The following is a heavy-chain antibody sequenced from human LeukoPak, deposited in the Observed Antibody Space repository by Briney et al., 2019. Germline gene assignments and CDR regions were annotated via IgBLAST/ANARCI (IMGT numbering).Heavy chain of an antibody. V-gene: IGHV1-46*01. Sequence: ASVKVCCKAAGYTFTTYDIHWGREAPGQGHERRGIINPSAGSASYAQNFQGRVTMTRDMSTNTVYMELSSLGSEDTAVYYYARESPVTAAGQYCFDHWGQGTRVTVSS. CDR2: INPSAGSA. CDR1: GYTFTTYD. D-gene: IGHD2-2*01. J-gene: IGHJ5*02. CDR3: ARESPVTAAGQYCFDH.